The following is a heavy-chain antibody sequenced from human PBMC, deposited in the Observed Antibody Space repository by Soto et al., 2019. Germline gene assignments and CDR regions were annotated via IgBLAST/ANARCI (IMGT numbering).Heavy chain of an antibody. CDR1: GHTLINYY. D-gene: IGHD3-22*01. CDR3: AINYYDSSAYLY. J-gene: IGHJ4*02. Sequence: AASVKVSCKASGHTLINYYMHWVRQAPGQGLDWLGKIDPSGNGTSYAERFQGRITLTSDTSTNTAYVELSSLRSEDTAIYYCAINYYDSSAYLYWGQGTLVTVSS. CDR2: IDPSGNGT. V-gene: IGHV1-46*01.